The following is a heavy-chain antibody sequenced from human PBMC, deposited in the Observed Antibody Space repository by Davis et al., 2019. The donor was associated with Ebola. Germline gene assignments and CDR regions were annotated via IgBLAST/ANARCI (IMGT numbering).Heavy chain of an antibody. D-gene: IGHD1-26*01. V-gene: IGHV3-23*01. CDR3: AREWVVRWFDP. CDR2: ISGSGGST. Sequence: GESLKISCAASGFTFSSHAMSWVRQAPGKGLEWVSTISGSGGSTYYADSVKGRFTISRDNAKNSLYLQMNSLRAEDTAVYYCAREWVVRWFDPWGQGTLVTVSS. CDR1: GFTFSSHA. J-gene: IGHJ5*02.